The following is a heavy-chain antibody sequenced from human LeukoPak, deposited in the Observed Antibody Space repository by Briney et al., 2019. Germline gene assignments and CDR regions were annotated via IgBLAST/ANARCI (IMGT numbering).Heavy chain of an antibody. D-gene: IGHD6-13*01. CDR2: INPSGGST. J-gene: IGHJ4*02. Sequence: ASVKVSCKVSGYTLTELSMHWVRQAPGQGLEWMGIINPSGGSTSYAQKFQGRVTMTRDTSTSTVYMELSSLRSEDTAVYYCAREGNYGAAAGLDWGQGTLVTVSS. CDR3: AREGNYGAAAGLD. CDR1: GYTLTELS. V-gene: IGHV1-46*01.